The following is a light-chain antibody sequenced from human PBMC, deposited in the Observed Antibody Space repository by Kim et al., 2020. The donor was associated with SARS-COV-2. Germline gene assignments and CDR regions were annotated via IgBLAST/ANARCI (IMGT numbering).Light chain of an antibody. CDR2: DTS. Sequence: EIVLTQSPATLSLSPGERATLSCRASQSVGTYLTWYQQTPGQAPRLLIYDTSHRATGIPARFSGSGSGTDFTLTISSLEPEDFAVYYCQQRYNWPCPITFGGGTKVDIK. V-gene: IGKV3-11*01. CDR3: QQRYNWPCPIT. CDR1: QSVGTY. J-gene: IGKJ4*01.